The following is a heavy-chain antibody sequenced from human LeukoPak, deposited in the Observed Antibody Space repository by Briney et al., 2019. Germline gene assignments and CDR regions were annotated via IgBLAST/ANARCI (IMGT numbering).Heavy chain of an antibody. CDR2: IIPIFGTA. Sequence: WASVKVSCKASGGTFSSYAISWVRQAPGQGLEWMGGIIPIFGTANYAQKFQGRVTITADESTSTAHMELSSLRSEDTAVYYCARVSDWNYVYWGQGTLVTVSS. V-gene: IGHV1-69*13. D-gene: IGHD1-7*01. CDR1: GGTFSSYA. J-gene: IGHJ4*02. CDR3: ARVSDWNYVY.